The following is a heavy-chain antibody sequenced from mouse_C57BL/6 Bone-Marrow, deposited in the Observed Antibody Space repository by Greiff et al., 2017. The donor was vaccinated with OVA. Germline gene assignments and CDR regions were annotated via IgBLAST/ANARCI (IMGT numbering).Heavy chain of an antibody. Sequence: QVQLKESGPGLVAPSQSLSITCTVSGFSLTSYGVDWVRQPPGKGLEWLGVIWGGGSTNYNSALMSRLSISQDNSKSQVFLKMNSLQTDDTAMYYGAKHHYDGYYEEYAMDYGGQGTSVTVSS. CDR2: IWGGGST. J-gene: IGHJ4*01. CDR3: AKHHYDGYYEEYAMDY. D-gene: IGHD2-3*01. V-gene: IGHV2-9*01. CDR1: GFSLTSYG.